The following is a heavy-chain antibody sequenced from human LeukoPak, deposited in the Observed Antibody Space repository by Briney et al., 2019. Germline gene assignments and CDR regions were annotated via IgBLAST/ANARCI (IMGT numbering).Heavy chain of an antibody. D-gene: IGHD5-12*01. CDR2: IYPGDSDT. CDR3: ARVASGYDLNPIDY. Sequence: GESLKISCKGSGYSLTNNWLAWVRQMPGKGQEWMGIIYPGDSDTRYSPSFQGQVTISADKSISTAYLQWSSLKASDTAMYYCARVASGYDLNPIDYWGQGTLVTVSS. J-gene: IGHJ4*02. CDR1: GYSLTNNW. V-gene: IGHV5-51*01.